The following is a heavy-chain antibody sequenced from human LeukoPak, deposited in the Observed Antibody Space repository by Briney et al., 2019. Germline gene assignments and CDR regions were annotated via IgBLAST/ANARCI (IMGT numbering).Heavy chain of an antibody. CDR2: ISGSGGST. D-gene: IGHD2-2*01. J-gene: IGHJ4*02. V-gene: IGHV3-23*01. Sequence: GGSLRLSCAASGFTFSSYAMSWFRQAPGKGLEWVSAISGSGGSTYYADSVKGRFTMSRDNSKNTLYLQMNSLRAEDTAVYYYANVRYCSSTSCPDYWGQGTLVTVSS. CDR3: ANVRYCSSTSCPDY. CDR1: GFTFSSYA.